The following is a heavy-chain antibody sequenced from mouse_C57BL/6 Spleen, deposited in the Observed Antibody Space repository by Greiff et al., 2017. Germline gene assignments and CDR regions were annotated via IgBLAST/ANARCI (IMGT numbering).Heavy chain of an antibody. V-gene: IGHV10-1*01. D-gene: IGHD2-2*01. Sequence: GGGLVQPKGSLKLSCAASGFSFNTYAMNWVRQAPGKGLEWVARIRSKSNNYATYYADSVKDRFTISRDDSESMLYLQMNNLKTEDTAMYYCVRSWLPYAMDYWGQGTSVTVSS. J-gene: IGHJ4*01. CDR2: IRSKSNNYAT. CDR1: GFSFNTYA. CDR3: VRSWLPYAMDY.